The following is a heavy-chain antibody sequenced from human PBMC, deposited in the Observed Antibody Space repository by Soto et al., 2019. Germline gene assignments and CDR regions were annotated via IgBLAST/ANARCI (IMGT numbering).Heavy chain of an antibody. Sequence: SETLSLTCTVSGGSISSYYWSWIRQPPGKGLEWIGYIYYIGSTNYNPSLKSRVTISVDTSKNQFSLKLSSVTAADTAVYYCARWGKVGATTNYYYYGMDVWGQGTTVTVSS. CDR3: ARWGKVGATTNYYYYGMDV. J-gene: IGHJ6*02. CDR1: GGSISSYY. CDR2: IYYIGST. D-gene: IGHD1-26*01. V-gene: IGHV4-59*01.